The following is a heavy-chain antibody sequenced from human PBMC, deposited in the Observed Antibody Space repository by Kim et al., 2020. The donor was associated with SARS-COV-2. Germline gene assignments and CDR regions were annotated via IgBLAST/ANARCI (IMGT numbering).Heavy chain of an antibody. CDR3: ARGSGWAFDY. D-gene: IGHD6-19*01. CDR2: NT. Sequence: NTKFPEKFRGRVTIARDTSASTAYMQLTSLRSEDTAIYYCARGSGWAFDYWGQGTLVTVAS. J-gene: IGHJ4*02. V-gene: IGHV1-3*01.